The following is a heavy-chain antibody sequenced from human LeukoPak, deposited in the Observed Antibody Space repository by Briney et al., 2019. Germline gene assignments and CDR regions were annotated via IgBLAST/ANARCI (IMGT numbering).Heavy chain of an antibody. J-gene: IGHJ6*03. D-gene: IGHD2-2*03. CDR3: AKGGYCSSTSCSAYYYYYMDV. V-gene: IGHV3-23*01. CDR2: ISGSGGST. CDR1: GFTFSSYA. Sequence: GGSLRLSCAASGFTFSSYAMSWVRQAPGKGLEWVSVISGSGGSTYYADSVKGRFTISRDNAKNTLYLQMNSLRAEDTAVYYCAKGGYCSSTSCSAYYYYYMDVWGKGTTVTVSS.